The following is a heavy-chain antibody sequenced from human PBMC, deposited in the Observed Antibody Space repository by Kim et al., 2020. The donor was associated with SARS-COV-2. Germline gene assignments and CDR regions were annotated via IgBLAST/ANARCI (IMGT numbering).Heavy chain of an antibody. CDR1: GFTFSNAW. J-gene: IGHJ4*02. V-gene: IGHV3-15*01. D-gene: IGHD3-3*01. CDR3: TTGYYDFWSGKSEYYFDS. CDR2: IKSKTDGGTT. Sequence: GGSLRLSCAASGFTFSNAWMSWVRQAPGKGLEWVGRIKSKTDGGTTDYAAPVKGRFTISRDDSKNTLYLQMNSLKTEDTAVYYCTTGYYDFWSGKSEYYFDSWGQGTLVTLSS.